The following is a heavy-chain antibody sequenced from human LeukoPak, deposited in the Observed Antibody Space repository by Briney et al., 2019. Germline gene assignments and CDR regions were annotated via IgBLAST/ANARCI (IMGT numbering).Heavy chain of an antibody. CDR3: APATMTFDY. CDR1: GYTFTGYY. J-gene: IGHJ4*02. V-gene: IGHV1-2*02. CDR2: INPKSGGT. D-gene: IGHD5-24*01. Sequence: ASVKVSCKASGYTFTGYYMHWVRQAPGQGLEWMGWINPKSGGTNYAQKFQDRVTMTTDTSISTAYMELSRLTSDDTAVYYCAPATMTFDYWGQGTLVTVSS.